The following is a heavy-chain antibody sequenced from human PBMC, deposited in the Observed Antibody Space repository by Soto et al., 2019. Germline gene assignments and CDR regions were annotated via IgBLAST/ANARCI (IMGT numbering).Heavy chain of an antibody. Sequence: QVQLQESGPGLVKPSETLSLTCTVSGGSVSSGSYYWSWIRQPPGKGLEWIGYIYYSGSTNYNPSLQSRVTISVDTSKNQYSLKMSSVTAADTAVYYCERDPTGTTYYYYGMDVWGQGTTVTDSS. J-gene: IGHJ6*02. CDR2: IYYSGST. D-gene: IGHD4-17*01. CDR3: ERDPTGTTYYYYGMDV. CDR1: GGSVSSGSYY. V-gene: IGHV4-61*01.